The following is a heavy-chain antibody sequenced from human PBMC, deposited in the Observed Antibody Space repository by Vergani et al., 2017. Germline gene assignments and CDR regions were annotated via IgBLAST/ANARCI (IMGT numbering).Heavy chain of an antibody. CDR2: IYYSGST. CDR3: AREGIGGIAAAAADAFDI. CDR1: GGSLSSYY. J-gene: IGHJ3*02. D-gene: IGHD6-13*01. V-gene: IGHV4-59*06. Sequence: QVQLQESGPGLVKPSETLSLTCTVSGGSLSSYYWSWIRQHPGKGLGWIGYIYYSGSTYYNPSLKSRVTISVDTSKNQFSLKLSSVTAADTAVYYCAREGIGGIAAAAADAFDIWGQGTMVTVSS.